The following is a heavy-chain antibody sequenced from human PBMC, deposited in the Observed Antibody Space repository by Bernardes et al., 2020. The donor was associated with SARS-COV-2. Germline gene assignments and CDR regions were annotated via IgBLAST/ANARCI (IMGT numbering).Heavy chain of an antibody. V-gene: IGHV3-64D*06. CDR1: GFTLSEYP. D-gene: IGHD3-10*01. Sequence: GGSLRLSCSGSGFTLSEYPMHWVRQTPGKGLEYVSRISDNGATTHYGDSVKSRFTISGDNSKNTMYLQMNSLRVEDTAVYWCVKERPVGNYWGQGILVTVSS. CDR2: ISDNGATT. J-gene: IGHJ4*02. CDR3: VKERPVGNY.